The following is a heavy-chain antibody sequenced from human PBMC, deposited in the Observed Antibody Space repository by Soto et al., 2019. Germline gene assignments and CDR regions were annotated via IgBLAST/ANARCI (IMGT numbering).Heavy chain of an antibody. V-gene: IGHV3-11*06. D-gene: IGHD5-18*01. CDR1: GFTFSDYY. CDR3: ARDRVDTAMGRGFDY. Sequence: QVQLVESGGGLVKPGGSLRLSCAASGFTFSDYYMSWIRQAPGKGLEWVSYISSSSSYTNYADSVKGRFTISRDNAKNALYLQMNSLRAEDTAVYYCARDRVDTAMGRGFDYWGQGTLVTVSS. J-gene: IGHJ4*02. CDR2: ISSSSSYT.